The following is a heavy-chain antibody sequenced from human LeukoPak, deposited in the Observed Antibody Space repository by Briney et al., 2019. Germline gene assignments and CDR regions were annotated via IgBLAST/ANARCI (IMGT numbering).Heavy chain of an antibody. CDR1: GFTFSDYY. D-gene: IGHD3-10*01. V-gene: IGHV3-11*01. CDR2: ISSSDTTI. CDR3: ARVLSDYGSGSYYNFDY. J-gene: IGHJ4*02. Sequence: GGSLRLSCAASGFTFSDYYMSWIRQAPGKGLEWVSYISSSDTTIYYADSVKGRFTISRDNAKKSLYLQMNSLRVEDTAVYHCARVLSDYGSGSYYNFDYWGQGTLVSVSS.